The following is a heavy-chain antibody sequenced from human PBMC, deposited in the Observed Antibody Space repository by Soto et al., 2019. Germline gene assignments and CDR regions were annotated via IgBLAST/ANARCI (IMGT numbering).Heavy chain of an antibody. D-gene: IGHD6-13*01. Sequence: PSQTLSLTCAVSGDSVSSNTVAWNWIRQSPSRGLEWLGRSYYRSKWYNDYAVSVKSRITTNPDTSKNQFSLQLNSVTPEDTAVYYCAREKWAAAGGINWFDPWGQGALVTVSS. J-gene: IGHJ5*02. CDR1: GDSVSSNTVA. CDR2: SYYRSKWYN. V-gene: IGHV6-1*01. CDR3: AREKWAAAGGINWFDP.